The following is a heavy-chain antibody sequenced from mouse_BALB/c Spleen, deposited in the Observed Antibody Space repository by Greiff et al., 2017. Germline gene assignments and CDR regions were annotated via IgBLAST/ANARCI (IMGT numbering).Heavy chain of an antibody. CDR3: ARRGYYGNYGFAY. J-gene: IGHJ3*01. D-gene: IGHD2-1*01. V-gene: IGHV1-77*01. CDR1: GYTFTDYY. CDR2: IYPGSGNT. Sequence: VQLQQSGAELARPGASVKLSCKASGYTFTDYYINWVKQRTGQGLEWIGEIYPGSGNTYYNEKFKDKATLTADKSSSTAYMQLSSLTSEDSAVYFCARRGYYGNYGFAYWGQGTLVTVSA.